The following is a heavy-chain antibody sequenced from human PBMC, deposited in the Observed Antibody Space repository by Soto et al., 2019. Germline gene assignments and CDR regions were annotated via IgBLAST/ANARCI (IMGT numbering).Heavy chain of an antibody. CDR3: AAAVIPSPGWSKFTPLNY. D-gene: IGHD2-2*01. CDR2: IIPILGIA. V-gene: IGHV1-69*02. CDR1: GGSFSIYL. Sequence: WASVKGSCKASGGSFSIYLISGVRLAPRKGLEWMGRIIPILGIANYAQKFQGRVTITADKSTSTAYMELSSLRSEDTAVYYCAAAVIPSPGWSKFTPLNYRGQGTLVTVSS. J-gene: IGHJ4*02.